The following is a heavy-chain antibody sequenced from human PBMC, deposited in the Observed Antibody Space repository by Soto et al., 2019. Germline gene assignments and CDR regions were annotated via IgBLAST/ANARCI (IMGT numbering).Heavy chain of an antibody. J-gene: IGHJ5*02. CDR1: GGSISSGDYY. V-gene: IGHV4-30-4*01. Sequence: SETLSLTCTVSGGSISSGDYYWSWIRQPPGKGLEWIGYIYYSGSTYYNPSLKSRVTTSVDTSKNQFSLKLSSVTAADTAVYYCARSIAVAATPNWFDPWGQGTLVTVSS. D-gene: IGHD6-19*01. CDR2: IYYSGST. CDR3: ARSIAVAATPNWFDP.